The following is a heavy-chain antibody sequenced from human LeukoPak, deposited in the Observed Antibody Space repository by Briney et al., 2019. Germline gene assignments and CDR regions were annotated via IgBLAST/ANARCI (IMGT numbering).Heavy chain of an antibody. CDR2: IYYSGST. D-gene: IGHD3-22*01. Sequence: SETLSLTCTVSGGSISSSSFYWGWIRQPPGKGLEWIASIYYSGSTYYNPSLKSRVTISVDTSKNQFSLKLSSVTAADTAVYYCARLLRYYYDSSGYYGFDYWGQGTLVTVSS. CDR3: ARLLRYYYDSSGYYGFDY. V-gene: IGHV4-39*07. CDR1: GGSISSSSFY. J-gene: IGHJ4*02.